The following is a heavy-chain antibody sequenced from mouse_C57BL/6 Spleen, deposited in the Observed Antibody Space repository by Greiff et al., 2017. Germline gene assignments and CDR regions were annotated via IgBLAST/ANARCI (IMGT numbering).Heavy chain of an antibody. CDR3: ASYLTGRGPFYAMDY. CDR1: GFTFTDYY. D-gene: IGHD4-1*01. Sequence: EVQGVESGGGLVQPGGSLSLSCAASGFTFTDYYMSWVRQPPGKALEWLGFIRNKANGYTTEYSASVKGRFTISRDNSQSILYLQMNALRAEDSATYYCASYLTGRGPFYAMDYWGQGTSVTVSS. V-gene: IGHV7-3*01. J-gene: IGHJ4*01. CDR2: IRNKANGYTT.